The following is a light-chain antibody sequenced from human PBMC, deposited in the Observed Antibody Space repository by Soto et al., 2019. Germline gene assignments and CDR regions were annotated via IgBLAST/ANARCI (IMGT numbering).Light chain of an antibody. J-gene: IGLJ2*01. V-gene: IGLV1-51*02. Sequence: QSVLTQPPSVSAAPGQKGTISCSGSSSNIGNNYVSWYQQLPGTAPKLLIYENNKRPSGIPDRFSGSKSGTSATLGITGLQTGDEADYYCGTWDSSLSAVVVGGGTKLTVL. CDR2: ENN. CDR3: GTWDSSLSAVV. CDR1: SSNIGNNY.